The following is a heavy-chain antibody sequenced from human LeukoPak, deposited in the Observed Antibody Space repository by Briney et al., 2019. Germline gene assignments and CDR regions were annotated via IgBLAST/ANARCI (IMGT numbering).Heavy chain of an antibody. Sequence: GSLRLSCAASGFTFNSCAMSWVRQAPGQGLEWVSTIIGSGGSTYYADSVKGRFTISRDNSKKTLFLQMNSLRAEDTAVYYCAKAKYCSGGSCYSWSSSWFDPWGQGTLVTVSS. J-gene: IGHJ5*02. CDR3: AKAKYCSGGSCYSWSSSWFDP. V-gene: IGHV3-23*01. CDR1: GFTFNSCA. CDR2: IIGSGGST. D-gene: IGHD2-15*01.